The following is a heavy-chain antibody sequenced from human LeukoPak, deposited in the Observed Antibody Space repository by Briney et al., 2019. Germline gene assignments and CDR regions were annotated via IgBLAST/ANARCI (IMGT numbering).Heavy chain of an antibody. D-gene: IGHD2-15*01. J-gene: IGHJ2*01. CDR1: GYTFTSYD. Sequence: LRASVKVSCKASGYTFTSYDINWVRQATGQGLGWMGWMNPNSGNTGYAQKFQGRVTMTRNTSISTAYMELSSLRSEDTAVYYCARGARRYCSGGSCHRYFDLWGRGTLVTVSS. CDR2: MNPNSGNT. CDR3: ARGARRYCSGGSCHRYFDL. V-gene: IGHV1-8*01.